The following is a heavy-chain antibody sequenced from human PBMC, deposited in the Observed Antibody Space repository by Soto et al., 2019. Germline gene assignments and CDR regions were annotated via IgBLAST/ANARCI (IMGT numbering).Heavy chain of an antibody. V-gene: IGHV1-18*01. Sequence: ASVKVSCKASGYTFTSYGISWVRQAPGQGLEWMGWISAYNGNTNYAQKFQGKVTMTTDTSTSTAYMELRSLRSDDTAVYYCARAVAVPADFDYWGQGTLVTVSS. D-gene: IGHD6-19*01. J-gene: IGHJ4*02. CDR3: ARAVAVPADFDY. CDR1: GYTFTSYG. CDR2: ISAYNGNT.